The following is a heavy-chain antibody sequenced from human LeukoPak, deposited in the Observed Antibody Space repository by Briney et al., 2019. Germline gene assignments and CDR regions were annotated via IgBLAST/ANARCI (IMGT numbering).Heavy chain of an antibody. CDR3: ARVAYSSSAVHWFDP. V-gene: IGHV1-2*02. D-gene: IGHD6-6*01. J-gene: IGHJ5*02. Sequence: ASVKVSCKASGYTFTGYYIHWVRQAPGQGLEWMGWINPNSGGTNYAQKFQGRVTMTRDTSISIAYMELSRLRSDDTAVYYCARVAYSSSAVHWFDPWGQGTLVTVFS. CDR1: GYTFTGYY. CDR2: INPNSGGT.